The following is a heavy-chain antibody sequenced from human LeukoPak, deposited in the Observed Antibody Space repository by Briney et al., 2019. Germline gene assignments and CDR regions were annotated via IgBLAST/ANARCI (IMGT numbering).Heavy chain of an antibody. V-gene: IGHV4-31*03. CDR3: ARGPYSSDAGY. CDR1: GGSISGGGYY. Sequence: SETLSLTCTVSGGSISGGGYYWRCIRQHPGKGLEWIGYIYYSGSTYYNPSLESRVTISVDTSKNQYSLKLSSVTAADTDVYYCARGPYSSDAGYWGRGTRVSVST. D-gene: IGHD6-25*01. J-gene: IGHJ4*02. CDR2: IYYSGST.